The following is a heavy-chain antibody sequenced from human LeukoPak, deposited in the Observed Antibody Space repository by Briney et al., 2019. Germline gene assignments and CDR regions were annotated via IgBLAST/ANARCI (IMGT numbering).Heavy chain of an antibody. D-gene: IGHD1-26*01. CDR2: ISSSSSYI. CDR3: ARGPVRVSGSYQYNFDY. V-gene: IGHV3-21*01. J-gene: IGHJ4*02. Sequence: GGSLRLSCAASGFTFSSYSMNWFRQAPGKGLEWVSSISSSSSYIYYADSVKGRFTISRDNAKNSLYLQMNSLRAEDTAVYYCARGPVRVSGSYQYNFDYWVQGTLVTVSS. CDR1: GFTFSSYS.